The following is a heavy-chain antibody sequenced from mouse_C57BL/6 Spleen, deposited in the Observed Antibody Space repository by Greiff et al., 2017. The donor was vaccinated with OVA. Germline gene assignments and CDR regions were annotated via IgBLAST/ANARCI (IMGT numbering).Heavy chain of an antibody. V-gene: IGHV5-9-1*02. CDR1: GFTFSSYA. Sequence: EVNVVESGEGLVKPGGSLKLSCAASGFTFSSYAMSWVRQTPEKRLEWVAYISSGGDYIYYADTVKGRFTISRDNARNTLYLQMSSLKSEDTAMYYCTGGTELDRFAYWGQGTLVTVSA. J-gene: IGHJ3*01. CDR3: TGGTELDRFAY. CDR2: ISSGGDYI. D-gene: IGHD4-1*01.